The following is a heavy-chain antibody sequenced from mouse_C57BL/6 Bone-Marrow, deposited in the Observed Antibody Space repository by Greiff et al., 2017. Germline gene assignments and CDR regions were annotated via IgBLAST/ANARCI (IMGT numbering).Heavy chain of an antibody. V-gene: IGHV1-54*01. CDR3: ARSAYDNGGYFDV. J-gene: IGHJ1*03. D-gene: IGHD6-5*01. CDR1: GYAFTNYL. Sequence: VQLMESGAELVRPGTSVKVSCKASGYAFTNYLIEWVKPRPGQGLEWIGVINPGSGGTNYNEKFKGKATLTADKSSSTAYMQLSSLTSEDSAVYVCARSAYDNGGYFDVWGTGTTVTVSS. CDR2: INPGSGGT.